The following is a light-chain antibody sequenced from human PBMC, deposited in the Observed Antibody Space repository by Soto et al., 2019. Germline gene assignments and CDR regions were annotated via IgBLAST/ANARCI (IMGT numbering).Light chain of an antibody. V-gene: IGKV1-5*03. CDR3: QQYNTYPLT. Sequence: DIQMTQSPSTLSASVGDRVTITCRASQTISTWLAWYQQKPGKAPKLLIYKASSLEGGVPSRFSGSGSGTEFNITISSLQPDDFATYYCQQYNTYPLTFGGGT. CDR2: KAS. J-gene: IGKJ4*01. CDR1: QTISTW.